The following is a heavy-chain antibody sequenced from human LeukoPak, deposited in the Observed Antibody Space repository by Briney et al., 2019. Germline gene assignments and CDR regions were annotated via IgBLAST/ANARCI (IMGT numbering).Heavy chain of an antibody. Sequence: GGSLTLSCVASGFIFSKHWMHWVRQAPGKGLVWVSRLNLDGSTISYADSVKGRFTISRDNAKNTLYLQMNSLRVDDTGVYYCARESSGSYWGWGQGTLVTVSS. V-gene: IGHV3-74*01. CDR2: LNLDGSTI. J-gene: IGHJ4*02. D-gene: IGHD3-10*01. CDR1: GFIFSKHW. CDR3: ARESSGSYWG.